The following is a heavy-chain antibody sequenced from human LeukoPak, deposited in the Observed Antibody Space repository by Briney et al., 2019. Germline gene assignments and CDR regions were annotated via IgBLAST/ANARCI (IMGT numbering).Heavy chain of an antibody. CDR2: IWYDGSNK. D-gene: IGHD6-13*01. V-gene: IGHV3-30*02. CDR3: AIIAAAGDLDY. Sequence: PGGSLRLSCAASGFTFSSYGMHWVRQAPGKGLEWVAVIWYDGSNKYYADSVKGRFTISRDNSKNTLYLQMNSLRAEDTAVYYCAIIAAAGDLDYWGQGTLVTVSS. CDR1: GFTFSSYG. J-gene: IGHJ4*02.